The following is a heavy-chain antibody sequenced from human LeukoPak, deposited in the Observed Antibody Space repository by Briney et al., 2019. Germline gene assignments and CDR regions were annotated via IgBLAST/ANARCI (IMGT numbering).Heavy chain of an antibody. CDR1: GFSFSTYA. D-gene: IGHD5-12*01. CDR3: EARLSGSSLDY. CDR2: ISGNGGNT. J-gene: IGHJ4*02. V-gene: IGHV3-23*01. Sequence: GSVRLSCAASGFSFSTYAMIWVRQAPAKGLEWVSAISGNGGNTYYADSVKGRFTISRDNSKNTLYLQINRLRTEETGIYYCEARLSGSSLDYTGQRELVTVSS.